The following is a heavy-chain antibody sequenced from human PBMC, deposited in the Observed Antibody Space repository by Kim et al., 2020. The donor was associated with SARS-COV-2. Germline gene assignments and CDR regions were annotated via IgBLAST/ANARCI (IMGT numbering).Heavy chain of an antibody. Sequence: SETLSLTCAVFGGSIRSYYWSWIRQPPGKGLEWIGYVYNNRSTYYTPSLKGRATISLEMSKSQISLKLKSVTAADTAVYYCARGGYDFWSGYSDYYFYLDVWGKGTTVTVSS. D-gene: IGHD3-3*01. CDR3: ARGGYDFWSGYSDYYFYLDV. CDR1: GGSIRSYY. V-gene: IGHV4-59*01. CDR2: VYNNRST. J-gene: IGHJ6*03.